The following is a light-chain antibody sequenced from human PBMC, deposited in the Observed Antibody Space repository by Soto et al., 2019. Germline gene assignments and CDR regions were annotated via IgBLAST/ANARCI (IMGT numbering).Light chain of an antibody. CDR2: EVS. CDR1: SSDVGRYNH. J-gene: IGLJ3*02. V-gene: IGLV2-14*01. Sequence: QSVLTQPASVSGSPGQSITISCTGTSSDVGRYNHVSWYQQHPGKAPKLMIYEVSNRPSGVSNRFSGSKSANTASLTISGLQAEDEADYYCSSYTNNYNLVFGLGTKLTVL. CDR3: SSYTNNYNLV.